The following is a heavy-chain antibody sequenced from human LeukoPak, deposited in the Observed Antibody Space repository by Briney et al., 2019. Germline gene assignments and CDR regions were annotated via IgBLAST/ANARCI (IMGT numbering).Heavy chain of an antibody. CDR2: IYAGDSHT. CDR1: GYTFPKYW. J-gene: IGHJ4*02. D-gene: IGHD6-13*01. V-gene: IGHV5-51*01. CDR3: ARHEIGWENRGSSPAPYYFDY. Sequence: ASVKISCEASGYTFPKYWIAWVRQMPGKGLEWMGSIYAGDSHTRYSPSFQGQVTISADMSINTAYLHLSSLKASDPAMYYCARHEIGWENRGSSPAPYYFDYWGQGSLVTVSS.